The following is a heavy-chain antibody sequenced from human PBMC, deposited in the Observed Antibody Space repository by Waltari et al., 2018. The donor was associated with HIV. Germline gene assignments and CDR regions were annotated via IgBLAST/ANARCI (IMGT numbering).Heavy chain of an antibody. CDR1: GDSISSRNYY. D-gene: IGHD3-22*01. Sequence: QLQLQESGPSLVKPSATLSLTCNVSGDSISSRNYYWGWIRQPPGKGLGWIGSFYHSGATYYNPSLKSRVAIFVDVSKNQFSLEVSSVTAADTAIYYCATTAFYYESSGFFWGQGALVSVSA. J-gene: IGHJ4*02. CDR3: ATTAFYYESSGFF. CDR2: FYHSGAT. V-gene: IGHV4-39*01.